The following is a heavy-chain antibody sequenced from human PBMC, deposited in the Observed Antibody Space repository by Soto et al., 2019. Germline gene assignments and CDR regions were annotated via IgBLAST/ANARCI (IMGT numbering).Heavy chain of an antibody. CDR3: ARDGTAVAVTRVWFDP. CDR1: GFTFSSYS. Sequence: GGSLRLSCAASGFTFSSYSMNWVRQAPGKGLEWVSYISSSSSTIYYADSVKGRFTISRDNAKNSLYLQMNSLGDEDTAVYYCARDGTAVAVTRVWFDPWGQGTLVTVSS. V-gene: IGHV3-48*02. CDR2: ISSSSSTI. J-gene: IGHJ5*02. D-gene: IGHD6-19*01.